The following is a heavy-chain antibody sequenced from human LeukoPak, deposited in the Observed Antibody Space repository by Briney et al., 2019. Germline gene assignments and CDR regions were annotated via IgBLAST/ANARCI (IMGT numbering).Heavy chain of an antibody. Sequence: SERLSLTCAVSGSAIRTGYYWGWLRQPPGKEPEWIGSIYHGGSTYYTPSLKSRVTISVDTSKNHFSPSLNSVTVADSAVYYCARYRYGGPADYWGPGTLITVSS. J-gene: IGHJ4*02. D-gene: IGHD3-16*02. CDR2: IYHGGST. V-gene: IGHV4-38-2*01. CDR1: GSAIRTGYY. CDR3: ARYRYGGPADY.